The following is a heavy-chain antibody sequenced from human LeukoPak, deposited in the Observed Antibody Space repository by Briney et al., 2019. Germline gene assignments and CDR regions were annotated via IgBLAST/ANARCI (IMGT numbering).Heavy chain of an antibody. J-gene: IGHJ4*02. CDR2: INQDGSEK. Sequence: GGSLRLSCAASGFTFNSYWISWVRQAPGKGLEWLANINQDGSEKYYVDSVKGRFTISRDNAKNSLYLQMNSLRAEDTAVYYCTTFYTRLADYWGQGTLVTVSS. CDR3: TTFYTRLADY. CDR1: GFTFNSYW. V-gene: IGHV3-7*05. D-gene: IGHD2/OR15-2a*01.